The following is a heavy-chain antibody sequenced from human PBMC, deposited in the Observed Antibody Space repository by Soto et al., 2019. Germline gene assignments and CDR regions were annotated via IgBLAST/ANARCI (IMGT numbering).Heavy chain of an antibody. V-gene: IGHV3-23*01. CDR3: AKEPVTGGRYAY. D-gene: IGHD1-26*01. J-gene: IGHJ4*02. CDR2: IGRSGAST. CDR1: GFTFSSYA. Sequence: GGSLRLSCAASGFTFSSYAMGWLRQAPGKGLEWVSAIGRSGASTYYADSVKGRFTISRDNSKNTVYLQMNSLRAEDTALYYCAKEPVTGGRYAYWDQETLVTVSS.